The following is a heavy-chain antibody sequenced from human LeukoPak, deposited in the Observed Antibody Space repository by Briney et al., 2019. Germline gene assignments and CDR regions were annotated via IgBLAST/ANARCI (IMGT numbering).Heavy chain of an antibody. D-gene: IGHD2-2*01. CDR2: ITPFNGNT. V-gene: IGHV1-45*02. CDR3: ASPPESGSTSLRYFQN. Sequence: GSSVKVSCKASGYTLTYRYLHWVRQAPGQALEWMGWITPFNGNTNYAQKFQDRVTITRDRSMSTVYMELSSLRSEDTAMYYCASPPESGSTSLRYFQNWGQGTLVTVSS. CDR1: GYTLTYRY. J-gene: IGHJ1*01.